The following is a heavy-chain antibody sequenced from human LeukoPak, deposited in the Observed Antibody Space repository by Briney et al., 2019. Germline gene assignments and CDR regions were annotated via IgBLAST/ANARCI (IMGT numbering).Heavy chain of an antibody. CDR3: ARLEMTTVTNNRFDP. Sequence: SETLSLTCTVSGGSISSSSYYWGWIRQPPGKGLEWIGSIYYSGNTYYNPSLKSRVTISVDTSKNQFSLKLSSVTAADTAVYYCARLEMTTVTNNRFDPWGQGTLVTVSS. CDR1: GGSISSSSYY. V-gene: IGHV4-39*07. D-gene: IGHD4-17*01. J-gene: IGHJ5*02. CDR2: IYYSGNT.